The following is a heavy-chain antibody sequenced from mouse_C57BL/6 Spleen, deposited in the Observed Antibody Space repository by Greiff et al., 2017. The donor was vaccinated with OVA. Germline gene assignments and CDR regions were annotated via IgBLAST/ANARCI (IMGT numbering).Heavy chain of an antibody. J-gene: IGHJ3*01. D-gene: IGHD1-1*01. CDR3: ARDYGSSYGFAY. Sequence: VMLVESGAELVKPGASVKISCKASGYAFSSYWMNWVKQRPGKGLEWIGQIYPGDGDTNYNGKFKGKATLTADKSSSTAYMQLSSLTSEDSAVYFCARDYGSSYGFAYWGQGTLVTVSA. CDR2: IYPGDGDT. V-gene: IGHV1-80*01. CDR1: GYAFSSYW.